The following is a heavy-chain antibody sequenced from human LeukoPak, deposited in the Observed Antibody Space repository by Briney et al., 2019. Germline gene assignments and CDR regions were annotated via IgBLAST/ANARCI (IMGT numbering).Heavy chain of an antibody. CDR2: INHSGNT. J-gene: IGHJ5*02. V-gene: IGHV4-34*01. CDR1: GGSFSGYY. D-gene: IGHD2-2*01. CDR3: ARSLVPAAPQYNWFDP. Sequence: SETLSLTCAVYGGSFSGYYWSWIRQPPGKGLEWIGKINHSGNTNHNPSLKSRVTLSVDTSKNQFSLRLGSVTAADTALYYCARSLVPAAPQYNWFDPWGQGTLVTVSS.